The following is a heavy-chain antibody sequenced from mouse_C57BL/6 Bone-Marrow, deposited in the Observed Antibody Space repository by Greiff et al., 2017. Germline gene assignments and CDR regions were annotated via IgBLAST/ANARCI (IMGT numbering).Heavy chain of an antibody. J-gene: IGHJ2*01. V-gene: IGHV1-26*01. D-gene: IGHD1-1*01. CDR1: GYTFTDYY. Sequence: EVQLQQSGPELVKPGASVKISCKASGYTFTDYYMNWVKQSHGKSLEWIGDINPNNGGTSYNQKFKGKATLTVDKSSSTAYMELRSLTSEDSAVYYCAIHYYGSSLRFDYWGQGTTLTVSS. CDR2: INPNNGGT. CDR3: AIHYYGSSLRFDY.